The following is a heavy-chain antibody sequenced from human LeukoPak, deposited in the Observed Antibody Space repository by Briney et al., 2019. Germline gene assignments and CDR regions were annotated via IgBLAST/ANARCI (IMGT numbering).Heavy chain of an antibody. V-gene: IGHV3-48*03. CDR3: ARVLWYGEYFDY. CDR1: GFTFSSYD. Sequence: GGSLRLSCAASGFTFSSYDMNWVRQAPGKGLEWISYISRSGNTIYYADSVKGRFTISRDNAKNSLYLQMNSLRAEDTAVYYCARVLWYGEYFDYWGQGTLVTVSS. J-gene: IGHJ4*02. D-gene: IGHD3-10*01. CDR2: ISRSGNTI.